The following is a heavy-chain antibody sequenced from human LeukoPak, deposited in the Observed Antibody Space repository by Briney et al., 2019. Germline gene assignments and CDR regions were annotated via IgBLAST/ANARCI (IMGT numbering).Heavy chain of an antibody. J-gene: IGHJ4*02. CDR1: GYSISSSSYY. D-gene: IGHD5-18*01. CDR2: IYYSGST. Sequence: SETLSLTCTVSGYSISSSSYYWGWIRQPPGKGLEWIGSIYYSGSTYYNPSLKSRVTISVDTSKNQSSLKLSSVTAADTAVYYCARDVAMVKCYDYWGQGTLVTVSS. CDR3: ARDVAMVKCYDY. V-gene: IGHV4-39*07.